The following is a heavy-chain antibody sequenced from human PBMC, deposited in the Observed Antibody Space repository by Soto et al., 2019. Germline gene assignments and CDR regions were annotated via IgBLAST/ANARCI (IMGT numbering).Heavy chain of an antibody. CDR2: IGTLSDV. D-gene: IGHD2-21*02. V-gene: IGHV3-21*01. J-gene: IGHJ6*02. CDR3: AREETAWPLAYGLDV. Sequence: GLLRLSCAASEFALSRYSIHLSRPAPGKGLEWVSSIGTLSDVYYAGSVKGRFTISRDNAKNSMALQMDSLRAEDTGVYYCAREETAWPLAYGLDVWGQGTTVTVSS. CDR1: EFALSRYS.